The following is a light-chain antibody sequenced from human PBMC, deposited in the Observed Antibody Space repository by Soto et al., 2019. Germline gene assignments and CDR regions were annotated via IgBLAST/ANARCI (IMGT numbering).Light chain of an antibody. J-gene: IGKJ1*01. V-gene: IGKV3-11*01. CDR2: GAS. CDR3: QQHSHWPTWT. CDR1: ENVSTF. Sequence: EVVLTQSPATLSLSPGERATLSCRASENVSTFVDWYQQKPGQAPMLLIHGASNMATGIPARFSGSGSGTDFTLTISNLEPEDVAVFYCQQHSHWPTWTFGQGTNVEI.